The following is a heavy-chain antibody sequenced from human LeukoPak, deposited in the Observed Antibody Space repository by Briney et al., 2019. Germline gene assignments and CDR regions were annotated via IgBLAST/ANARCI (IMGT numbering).Heavy chain of an antibody. J-gene: IGHJ6*04. Sequence: GFLGLFCVRSGVNICTGWMNWVRQGSGEGLEWLGHIKSEGEGATTDYAAPAKGRFAISRDDSKNMIYLQMSSLKIDDTAIYYCIAHFPYFYGFDVWGKGTTVTVSS. V-gene: IGHV3-15*01. D-gene: IGHD3-3*02. CDR2: IKSEGEGATT. CDR1: GVNICTGW. CDR3: IAHFPYFYGFDV.